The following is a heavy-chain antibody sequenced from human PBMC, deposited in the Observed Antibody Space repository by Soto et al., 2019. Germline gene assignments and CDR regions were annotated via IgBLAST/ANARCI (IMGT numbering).Heavy chain of an antibody. CDR1: GFTFSIYW. CDR3: ARGDTAMVIDY. CDR2: INSAGTTT. Sequence: GGSLRLSCAASGFTFSIYWMQWVRQAPGKGLVWVSRINSAGTTTTYADSMKGRFTISRDNAKNTLYLQMNSLRAEDTAVYYCARGDTAMVIDYWGQGTQVTVSS. J-gene: IGHJ4*02. V-gene: IGHV3-74*01. D-gene: IGHD5-18*01.